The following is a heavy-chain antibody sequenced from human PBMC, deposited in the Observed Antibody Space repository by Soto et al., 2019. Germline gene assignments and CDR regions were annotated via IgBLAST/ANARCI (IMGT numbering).Heavy chain of an antibody. CDR1: GGTFSSYT. CDR2: IIPILGIA. CDR3: AVGAAANYSYGMDV. Sequence: QVQLVQSGAEVKKPGSSVKVSCKASGGTFSSYTISWVRQAPGQGLEWMGSIIPILGIANYAQKFQGRVTITADKSTRTAYMELSNLRSEDTAVYYCAVGAAANYSYGMDVWGQGTTVTVSS. J-gene: IGHJ6*02. D-gene: IGHD6-13*01. V-gene: IGHV1-69*02.